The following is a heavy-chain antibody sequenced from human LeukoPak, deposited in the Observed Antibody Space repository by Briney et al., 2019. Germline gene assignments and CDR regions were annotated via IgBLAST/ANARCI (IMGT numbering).Heavy chain of an antibody. CDR1: GFTFSNYE. D-gene: IGHD5-18*01. V-gene: IGHV3-48*03. CDR2: LSNSGSTI. CDR3: ARDIADMPGRDSYGYDY. Sequence: GGVLRLSCAASGFTFSNYEIDWVRQAPGKGVGWVSYLSNSGSTIWYADSLKVRFTISRDNAKNSLYLQMNSLRAEDSAVYYCARDIADMPGRDSYGYDYWGQGTLVTVSS. J-gene: IGHJ4*02.